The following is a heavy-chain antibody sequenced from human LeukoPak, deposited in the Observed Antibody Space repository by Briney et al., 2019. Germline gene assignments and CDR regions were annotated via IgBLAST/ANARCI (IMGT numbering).Heavy chain of an antibody. CDR1: GGSISSGSFY. Sequence: SETLSLTCTVSGGSISSGSFYWSWIRQPAGKGLEWIGRFYTSGSTNYNPSLKSRVTISVDTSKNQFSLKLNSATAADTAVYYCARAVAGTSGFDPWGQGTLVTVSS. CDR2: FYTSGST. CDR3: ARAVAGTSGFDP. V-gene: IGHV4-61*02. D-gene: IGHD6-13*01. J-gene: IGHJ5*02.